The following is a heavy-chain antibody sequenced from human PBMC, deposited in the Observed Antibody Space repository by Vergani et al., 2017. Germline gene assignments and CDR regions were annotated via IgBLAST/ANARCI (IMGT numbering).Heavy chain of an antibody. V-gene: IGHV4-34*01. J-gene: IGHJ4*02. CDR3: ARDGENYYFWSGYYPADY. Sequence: QVQLQQWGAGLLKPSETLSLTCAVYGGSFSGYYWSWIRQPPGKGLEWIGEINHSGSTNYNPSLKSRVTISVDTSKNQFSLKLSSVTAADTAVYYCARDGENYYFWSGYYPADYWGQGTLVTVSS. CDR1: GGSFSGYY. D-gene: IGHD3-3*01. CDR2: INHSGST.